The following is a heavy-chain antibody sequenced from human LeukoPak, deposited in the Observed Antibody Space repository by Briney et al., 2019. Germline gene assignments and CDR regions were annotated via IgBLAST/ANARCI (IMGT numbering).Heavy chain of an antibody. D-gene: IGHD3-22*01. CDR3: VREAATDYYDSSGYYRQTEVFDA. Sequence: KPSETLSLTCTVSGGSISSYYRSWIRQPPGKGLEWIGYIYYSGSTNYNPSLKSRVTISVDTSKNQFSLKLRSVTAADTAVYYCVREAATDYYDSSGYYRQTEVFDAWGKGQWSPSLQ. V-gene: IGHV4-59*01. CDR2: IYYSGST. J-gene: IGHJ3*01. CDR1: GGSISSYY.